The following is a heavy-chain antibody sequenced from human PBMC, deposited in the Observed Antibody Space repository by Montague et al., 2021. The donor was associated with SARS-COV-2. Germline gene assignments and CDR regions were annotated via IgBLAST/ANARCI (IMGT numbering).Heavy chain of an antibody. CDR1: GFTFSSYD. D-gene: IGHD3-10*01. J-gene: IGHJ6*02. V-gene: IGHV3-33*08. CDR2: IWYDGGNQ. Sequence: SLRLSCAASGFTFSSYDMHWVRQAPGKGLEWVAVIWYDGGNQYYGDSVKGRFTISRDNSKNTLYLQMNSLRAEDTAVYYCAREYSAPRWFGEYNRYGMDVWGQGT. CDR3: AREYSAPRWFGEYNRYGMDV.